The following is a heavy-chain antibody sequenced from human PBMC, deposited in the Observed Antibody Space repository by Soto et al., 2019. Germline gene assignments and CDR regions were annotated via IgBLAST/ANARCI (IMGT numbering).Heavy chain of an antibody. CDR3: AYALYYFDY. V-gene: IGHV2-5*02. Sequence: QITLKESGTTLVKPTQTLTLTCTFSGFSLSTSGVGVGWIRQPPGKALEWLALIYWDDDKRYSPSLKSRLTITKDTSKNQVVLTMTNMDPVDTATYFCAYALYYFDYWGQGTLVTVSS. CDR1: GFSLSTSGVG. CDR2: IYWDDDK. J-gene: IGHJ4*02.